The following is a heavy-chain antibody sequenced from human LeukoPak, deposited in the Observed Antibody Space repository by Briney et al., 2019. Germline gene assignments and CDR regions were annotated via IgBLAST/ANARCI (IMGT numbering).Heavy chain of an antibody. J-gene: IGHJ4*02. CDR3: ARDGDYYDSSGYYQRPFDY. V-gene: IGHV3-48*03. CDR1: GFTFSSYE. CDR2: ISSSGSTI. Sequence: GGSLRLSCAASGFTFSSYEMNWVRQAPGKGLEWVSYISSSGSTIYYADSVKGRFTISRDNAKNSLYLQMNSLRAEDTAVYYCARDGDYYDSSGYYQRPFDYWGQGTLVTVSS. D-gene: IGHD3-22*01.